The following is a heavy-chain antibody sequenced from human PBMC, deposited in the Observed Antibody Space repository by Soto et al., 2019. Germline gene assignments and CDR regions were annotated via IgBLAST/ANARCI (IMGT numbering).Heavy chain of an antibody. CDR2: VWFDGNNK. CDR3: ARAPGQWRCHLEY. J-gene: IGHJ4*02. V-gene: IGHV3-33*01. CDR1: GFDFRSHA. Sequence: GGSLRLSCVASGFDFRSHAIHWVRQAPGKGLEWVAVVWFDGNNKFYADSVKGRFTISRDNSKNTLYLQMSSLRAEDTAVYYCARAPGQWRCHLEYWGQGTLVTVSS. D-gene: IGHD6-19*01.